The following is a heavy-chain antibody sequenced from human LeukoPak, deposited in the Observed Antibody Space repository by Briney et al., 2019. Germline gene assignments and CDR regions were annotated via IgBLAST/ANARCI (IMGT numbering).Heavy chain of an antibody. CDR1: GYTFTGYY. D-gene: IGHD1-26*01. CDR2: INPNSGGT. Sequence: EGSVKVSCKASGYTFTGYYMHWVRQAPGQGLEGMGWINPNSGGTNYAQKFQGRVTMTRDTSISTAYMELSRLRSDDTAVYYCARDLSPIVAAKWFWLDPWGQGTLVTVSS. CDR3: ARDLSPIVAAKWFWLDP. J-gene: IGHJ5*02. V-gene: IGHV1-2*02.